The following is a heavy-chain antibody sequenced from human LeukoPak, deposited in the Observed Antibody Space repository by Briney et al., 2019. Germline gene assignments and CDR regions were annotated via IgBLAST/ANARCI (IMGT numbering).Heavy chain of an antibody. Sequence: ASETLSLTCAVYGGSFSGYYWSWIRQPPGKGLEWIGEINHSGSTNYNPSLKSRVTISVDTSKNQFSLKLSSVTAADTAVYYCARGGYSYVGHFDYWGQGTLVSVSS. CDR1: GGSFSGYY. D-gene: IGHD5-18*01. CDR3: ARGGYSYVGHFDY. CDR2: INHSGST. V-gene: IGHV4-34*01. J-gene: IGHJ4*02.